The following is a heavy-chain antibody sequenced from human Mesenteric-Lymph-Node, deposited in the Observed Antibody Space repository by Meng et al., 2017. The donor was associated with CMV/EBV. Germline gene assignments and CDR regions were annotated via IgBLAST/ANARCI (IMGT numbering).Heavy chain of an antibody. D-gene: IGHD2-2*01. Sequence: TSGVGVGWIRQPPGKALEWLALIYWDDDKRYSPSLKSRLTITKDTSKNQVVLTMTNMDPVDTATYYCAHSVRGYCSSTSCPNWFDPWGQGTLVTVSS. CDR2: IYWDDDK. V-gene: IGHV2-5*02. CDR3: AHSVRGYCSSTSCPNWFDP. J-gene: IGHJ5*02. CDR1: TSGVG.